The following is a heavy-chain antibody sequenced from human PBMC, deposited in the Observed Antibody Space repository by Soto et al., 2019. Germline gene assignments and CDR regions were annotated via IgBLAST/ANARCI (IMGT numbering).Heavy chain of an antibody. Sequence: PGGSLRLSCAASGFTFSSYWMNWVRQAPGKGLEWVAKIKQDGSEKYYVDSVKGRFTISRDNAKNSLYLQMNSLRAEDTAVYYCARLRASGWYFDLWGRGTLVTVFS. CDR3: ARLRASGWYFDL. D-gene: IGHD3-10*01. CDR2: IKQDGSEK. V-gene: IGHV3-7*01. J-gene: IGHJ2*01. CDR1: GFTFSSYW.